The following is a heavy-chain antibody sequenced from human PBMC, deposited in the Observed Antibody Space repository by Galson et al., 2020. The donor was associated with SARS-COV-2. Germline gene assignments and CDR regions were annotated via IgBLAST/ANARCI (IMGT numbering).Heavy chain of an antibody. V-gene: IGHV4-31*03. CDR3: ARTLPVVSFFDY. Sequence: SETLSLTCTVSGGSISSGGYYWSWIRQHPGKGLEWIGYIYYSGSTYYNPSLKSRVTISVDTSKNQFSLKLSSVTAADTAVYYCARTLPVVSFFDYWGQGTLVTVSS. CDR2: IYYSGST. J-gene: IGHJ4*02. CDR1: GGSISSGGYY. D-gene: IGHD2-15*01.